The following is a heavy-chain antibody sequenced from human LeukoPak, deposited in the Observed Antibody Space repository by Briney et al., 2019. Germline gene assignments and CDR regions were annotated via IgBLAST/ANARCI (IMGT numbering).Heavy chain of an antibody. V-gene: IGHV3-33*08. CDR1: GFTFSSYG. CDR2: IWYDGSNK. CDR3: ARDRVPAAAVLDY. J-gene: IGHJ4*02. D-gene: IGHD6-13*01. Sequence: GTSLRLSCAASGFTFSSYGMHWVRQAPGKGLEWVAVIWYDGSNKYYADSVKGRFTISRDNSKNTLYLQMNSLRAEDTAVYYCARDRVPAAAVLDYWGQGTLVTVSS.